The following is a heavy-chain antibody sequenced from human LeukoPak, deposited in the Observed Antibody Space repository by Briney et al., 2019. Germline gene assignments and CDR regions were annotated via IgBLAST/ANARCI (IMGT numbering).Heavy chain of an antibody. CDR2: ISSSGSTI. CDR1: GFTFSSYE. V-gene: IGHV3-48*03. J-gene: IGHJ4*02. Sequence: GGSLRLSCAASGFTFSSYEMNWVRQAPGKGLEWVSYISSSGSTIYYAVSVKGRFTISRDNAKNSLYLQMNSLRAEDTAVYYCARVKGSGWYAVDYWGQGSLVTVSS. CDR3: ARVKGSGWYAVDY. D-gene: IGHD6-19*01.